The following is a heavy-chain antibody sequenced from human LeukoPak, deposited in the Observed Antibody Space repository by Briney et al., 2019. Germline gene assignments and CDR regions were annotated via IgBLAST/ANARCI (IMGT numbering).Heavy chain of an antibody. D-gene: IGHD1-26*01. V-gene: IGHV4-59*01. CDR1: GGSISSYY. CDR3: AREKVGATTVVSRHYQYYMDV. J-gene: IGHJ6*03. CDR2: IYYSGST. Sequence: SETLSLTCTVSGGSISSYYWSWIRQPPGKGLEWIGYIYYSGSTKYNPSLKSRVSISVDTSKNQFSLKLSSVTAADTAVYYCAREKVGATTVVSRHYQYYMDVWGKGTTVTISS.